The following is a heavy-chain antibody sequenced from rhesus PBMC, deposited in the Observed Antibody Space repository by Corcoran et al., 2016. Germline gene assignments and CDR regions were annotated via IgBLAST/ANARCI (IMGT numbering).Heavy chain of an antibody. Sequence: QVQLQESGPGVVKPSETLSLTCAVSGGSIIDSYRWIWIRPATGKGLEWIGYIYGNRTSTNYNPSRKSRVTISKDASTNHVSLKLSSVTAADTAVYYCARDNLGTGNNGCDVWGLGVLVTVSS. V-gene: IGHV4S10*01. CDR1: GGSIIDSYR. J-gene: IGHJ5-1*01. CDR3: ARDNLGTGNNGCDV. D-gene: IGHD5-36*01. CDR2: IYGNRTST.